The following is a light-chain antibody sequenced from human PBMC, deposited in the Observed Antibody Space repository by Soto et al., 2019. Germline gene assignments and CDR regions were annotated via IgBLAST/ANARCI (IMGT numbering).Light chain of an antibody. CDR2: GAS. CDR1: QSISNY. CDR3: QQSYSSPWT. V-gene: IGKV1-39*01. Sequence: DLQMTQSPSSLSASVGDRVTITCRASQSISNYLNWYQQKPGKAPKLLIYGASSLQSGVPSRFSGSGSGTDFTLTISSLQPEDFATYYCQQSYSSPWTCGQGTEVEIK. J-gene: IGKJ1*01.